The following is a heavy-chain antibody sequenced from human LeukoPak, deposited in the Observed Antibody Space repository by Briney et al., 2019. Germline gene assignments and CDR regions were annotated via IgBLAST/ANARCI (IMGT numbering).Heavy chain of an antibody. V-gene: IGHV3-7*01. CDR3: ARGRSDTQYQVFDY. J-gene: IGHJ4*02. D-gene: IGHD2-2*01. CDR1: GFTLSNYW. CDR2: IKEDGSEK. Sequence: AGSLSLSCVASGFTLSNYWMNWVRQAPGKGLEWVANIKEDGSEKYNVHSMKGRSTTSGDNAKNTLYLQMSSLRDEDTAVYYCARGRSDTQYQVFDYWGQGTLVTVSS.